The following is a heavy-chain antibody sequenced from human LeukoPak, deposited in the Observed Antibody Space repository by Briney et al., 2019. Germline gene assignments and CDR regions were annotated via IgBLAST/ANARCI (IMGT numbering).Heavy chain of an antibody. V-gene: IGHV4-61*02. CDR1: GGSLSSGSYY. D-gene: IGHD3-10*01. Sequence: SETLSLTCTVSGGSLSSGSYYWSWIRQPAGKGLEWVGRIYTSGSTNYNPSLKSRVTISVDTSKNQFSLKLSSVTAADTAVYYCARAARFGEYQYARPYGMDVWGQGTTVTVSS. J-gene: IGHJ6*02. CDR3: ARAARFGEYQYARPYGMDV. CDR2: IYTSGST.